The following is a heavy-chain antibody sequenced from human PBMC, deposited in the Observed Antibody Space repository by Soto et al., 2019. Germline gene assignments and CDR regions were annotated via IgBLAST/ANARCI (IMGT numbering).Heavy chain of an antibody. V-gene: IGHV4-31*03. D-gene: IGHD3-16*01. CDR2: IYYSGDT. J-gene: IGHJ4*02. CDR1: GVSVSSGSYY. CDR3: AREGGDGVDY. Sequence: PSETLSLTCTVPGVSVSSGSYYWSWIRQPPGKGLEWIGYIYYSGDTYYNPSLKSRLTISLDTSKNQFSLRLNSVTAADTAVYYWAREGGDGVDYWGQGSLVTVSS.